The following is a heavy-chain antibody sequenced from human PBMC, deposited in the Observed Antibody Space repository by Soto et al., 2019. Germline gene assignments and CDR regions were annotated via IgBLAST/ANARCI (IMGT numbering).Heavy chain of an antibody. CDR3: ARTMTTSGWFDP. CDR1: GGPITSGGYT. Sequence: SETLSLTCAVSGGPITSGGYTWSWIRQPPGKGLEWIGYIYHSGGTYYNPSLKSRVTLSIDRTKKQFSLKLKSVTAADTAVYFCARTMTTSGWFDPWGQGTLVTVSS. CDR2: IYHSGGT. J-gene: IGHJ5*02. D-gene: IGHD4-17*01. V-gene: IGHV4-30-2*01.